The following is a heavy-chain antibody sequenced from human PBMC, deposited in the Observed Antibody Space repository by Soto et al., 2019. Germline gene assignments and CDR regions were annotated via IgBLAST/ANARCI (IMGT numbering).Heavy chain of an antibody. D-gene: IGHD3-10*01. CDR2: ISAGNGHT. J-gene: IGHJ4*02. CDR3: ARYYGSGSSYYFDY. CDR1: GYSFTTYT. V-gene: IGHV1-3*01. Sequence: GASVKVSCKASGYSFTTYTMHCVRPAPGQRLEWMGRISAGNGHTKYSRKFQDRVIITRDTSASTAYMELSSLRSEDTAVYYCARYYGSGSSYYFDYWGQGTLVTVSS.